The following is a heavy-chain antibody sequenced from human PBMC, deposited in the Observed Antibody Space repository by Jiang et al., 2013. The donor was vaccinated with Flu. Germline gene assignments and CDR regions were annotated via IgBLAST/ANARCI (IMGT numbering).Heavy chain of an antibody. D-gene: IGHD3-10*01. CDR2: ISSDGST. J-gene: IGHJ4*02. V-gene: IGHV3-53*01. Sequence: VQLVESGGGLIQPGGSLKLSCAASGFTVRSTYMAWVRQAPGTGLEWVSVISSDGSTYYADSVKGRLTISRDNSKNTLFLHMNSLRAEDTAVYYCARGLTLGTYGSNLYFFDYWGQGTLVTVSS. CDR3: ARGLTLGTYGSNLYFFDY. CDR1: GFTVRSTY.